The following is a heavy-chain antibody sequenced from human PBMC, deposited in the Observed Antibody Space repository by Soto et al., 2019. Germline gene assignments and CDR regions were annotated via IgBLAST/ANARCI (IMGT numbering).Heavy chain of an antibody. CDR1: GGSFSGYY. CDR3: ARGENLYYYGSGSYYFDS. Sequence: XXTLSLTCAVYGGSFSGYYWIWIRKPPGKGLEWIGEINHSGSSNYNPSLKSRVTISVDTSKNQLSLKLSSVTAADTAVYYCARGENLYYYGSGSYYFDSWGQGTLVTVSS. D-gene: IGHD3-10*01. CDR2: INHSGSS. J-gene: IGHJ4*02. V-gene: IGHV4-34*01.